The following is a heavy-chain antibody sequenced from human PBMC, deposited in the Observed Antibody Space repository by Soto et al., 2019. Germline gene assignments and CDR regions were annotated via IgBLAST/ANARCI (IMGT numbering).Heavy chain of an antibody. D-gene: IGHD3-22*01. J-gene: IGHJ4*02. CDR3: ARPKMYYYDSSGEYYFDY. CDR1: GGTFSSYA. CDR2: IIPIFGTA. Sequence: GASVKVSCKASGGTFSSYAISWVRQAPGQGLEWMGGIIPIFGTANYAQKFQGRVTITADESTSTAYMELSSLRSEDTAVYYCARPKMYYYDSSGEYYFDYWGQGTLVTVSS. V-gene: IGHV1-69*13.